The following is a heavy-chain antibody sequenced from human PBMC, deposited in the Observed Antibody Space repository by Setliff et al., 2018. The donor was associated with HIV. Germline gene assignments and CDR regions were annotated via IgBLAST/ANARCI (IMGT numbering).Heavy chain of an antibody. V-gene: IGHV1-3*01. CDR1: GYTFTNYA. J-gene: IGHJ4*02. CDR2: INAGNSNT. D-gene: IGHD2-8*01. Sequence: ASVKVSCKASGYTFTNYAIHWVRQAPGQRLEWMGWINAGNSNTKFSQKFQGRVTITRDTSASTAYMELRSLRSDDTAVYYCARVNDILLGYWVGYFDYWGQGTLVTVSS. CDR3: ARVNDILLGYWVGYFDY.